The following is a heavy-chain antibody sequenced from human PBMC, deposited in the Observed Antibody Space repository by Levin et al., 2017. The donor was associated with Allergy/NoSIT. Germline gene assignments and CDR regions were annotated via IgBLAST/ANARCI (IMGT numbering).Heavy chain of an antibody. Sequence: GESLKISCKASGYTFTGYYMLWMRQAPGQGLEWMGWINLNSGDTNYAQKFQGRVIMTRDTSITTAYMELSRLTSDDTAVYYCARGDSGFDWGFEYWGQGTLVTVSS. J-gene: IGHJ4*02. CDR3: ARGDSGFDWGFEY. V-gene: IGHV1-2*02. D-gene: IGHD5-12*01. CDR2: INLNSGDT. CDR1: GYTFTGYY.